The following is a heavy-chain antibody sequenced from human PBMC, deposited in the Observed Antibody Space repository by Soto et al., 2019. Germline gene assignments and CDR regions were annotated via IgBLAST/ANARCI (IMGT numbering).Heavy chain of an antibody. J-gene: IGHJ3*02. V-gene: IGHV1-18*04. CDR1: GYTFTSSG. CDR3: AREPAYYYDRSGYDAALDAFDI. CDR2: ISAYNGNT. D-gene: IGHD3-22*01. Sequence: ASVKVSCKASGYTFTSSGISWVRQAPGQGLEWMGWISAYNGNTNYAQKLQGRVTMTTDTSTSTAYMELRSLRSDDTAVYHCAREPAYYYDRSGYDAALDAFDIWGQGTMVTVSS.